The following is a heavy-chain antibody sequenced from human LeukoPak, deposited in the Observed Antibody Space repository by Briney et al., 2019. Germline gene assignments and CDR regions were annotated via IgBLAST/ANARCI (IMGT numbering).Heavy chain of an antibody. J-gene: IGHJ5*02. CDR1: GYSISSGYY. V-gene: IGHV4-38-2*02. CDR3: ARQYSGYLRNWFDP. D-gene: IGHD5-12*01. Sequence: PSETLSLTCTVSGYSISSGYYWGWIRQPPGKGLEWIGSIYHSGSSYYNPSLKSRVTISVDTSKNQFSLKLSSVTAADTAVYYCARQYSGYLRNWFDPWGQGTLVTVSS. CDR2: IYHSGSS.